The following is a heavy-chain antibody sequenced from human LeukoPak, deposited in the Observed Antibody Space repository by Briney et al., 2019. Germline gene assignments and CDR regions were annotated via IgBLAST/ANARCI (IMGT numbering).Heavy chain of an antibody. CDR1: GFTFSSNW. CDR2: INEDGSTT. V-gene: IGHV3-74*01. CDR3: AKVPITMIVVVEYYFDY. J-gene: IGHJ4*02. Sequence: GGSLRLSCAASGFTFSSNWMHWVRQAPGKGLVWVSRINEDGSTTNYADSVKGRFTISRDNSKNTLYLQMNSLRAEDTAVYYCAKVPITMIVVVEYYFDYWGQGTLVTVSS. D-gene: IGHD3-22*01.